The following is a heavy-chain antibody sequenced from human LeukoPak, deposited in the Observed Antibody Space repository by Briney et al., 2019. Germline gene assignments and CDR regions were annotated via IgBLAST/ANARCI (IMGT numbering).Heavy chain of an antibody. CDR3: AKDPTPQQLVPEEVDY. V-gene: IGHV3-30*04. CDR1: GFSFRTYA. D-gene: IGHD6-13*01. CDR2: ISYDGSNK. J-gene: IGHJ4*02. Sequence: GRSLGLSCAASGFSFRTYAMHWVRQAPGKGLEWVAIISYDGSNKYYADSVKGRFTISRDNSKNTLYLQMNSLRAGDTAVYYCAKDPTPQQLVPEEVDYWGQGTLVTVSS.